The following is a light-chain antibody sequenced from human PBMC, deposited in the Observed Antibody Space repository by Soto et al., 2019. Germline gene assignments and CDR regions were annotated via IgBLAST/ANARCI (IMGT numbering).Light chain of an antibody. J-gene: IGKJ1*01. Sequence: DIVMTQSPLSLPVTPGESASISCRSSQSLLNSDGNTHLDWYLQKPGQSPQLLIHFVSNRASGVPDRFSGSGSGTEFTLKISTVEAEDVGIYSCMQAAQIPWTFDQGTKVEIK. CDR3: MQAAQIPWT. CDR1: QSLLNSDGNTH. CDR2: FVS. V-gene: IGKV2-28*01.